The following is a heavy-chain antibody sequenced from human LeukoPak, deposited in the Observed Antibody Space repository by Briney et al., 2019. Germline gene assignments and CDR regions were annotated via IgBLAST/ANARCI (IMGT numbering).Heavy chain of an antibody. CDR3: ARVDEEEKHYDFWSGYYSFDY. D-gene: IGHD3-3*01. V-gene: IGHV3-48*04. CDR2: ISSSSSTI. J-gene: IGHJ4*02. Sequence: GGSLRLSCAASGFTFSSYSMNWVRQAPGKGLEWVSYISSSSSTIYYADSVKGRFTISRDNAKNSLYLQMNSLRAEDTAVYYCARVDEEEKHYDFWSGYYSFDYWGQGTLVTVSS. CDR1: GFTFSSYS.